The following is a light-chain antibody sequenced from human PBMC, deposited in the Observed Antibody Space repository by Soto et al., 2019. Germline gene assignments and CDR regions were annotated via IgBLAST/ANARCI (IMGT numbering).Light chain of an antibody. V-gene: IGKV3-20*01. Sequence: EIVLTQFPGALSLSPGERVTLSCRASQTVSNTYLAWYQQKSGQAPKFLIYGASNRATGIPDRFSGSGSGTDFTLTISRLEPEDFAVYYCQQYGISPTFGQGTKVEIK. CDR1: QTVSNTY. CDR2: GAS. J-gene: IGKJ1*01. CDR3: QQYGISPT.